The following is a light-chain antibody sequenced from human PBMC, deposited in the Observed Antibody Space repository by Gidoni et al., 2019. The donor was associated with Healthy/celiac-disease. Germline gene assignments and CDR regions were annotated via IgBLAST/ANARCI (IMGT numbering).Light chain of an antibody. CDR1: QSISSY. CDR2: AAS. J-gene: IGKJ5*01. CDR3: QQSYSTPT. Sequence: DIKMTQSPSSLSASVADRVTITCRASQSISSYLNWYQQKPGKDPKLLIYAASSLQSGVPSRFSGSGSGTDFTLTISRLQPEDFATYYCQQSYSTPTFGQGTRLEIK. V-gene: IGKV1-39*01.